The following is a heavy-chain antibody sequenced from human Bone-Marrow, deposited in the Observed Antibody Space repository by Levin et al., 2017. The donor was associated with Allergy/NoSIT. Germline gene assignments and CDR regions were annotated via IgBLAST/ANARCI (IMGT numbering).Heavy chain of an antibody. Sequence: SCTASGFSFSSYAMNWVRQAPGNGLEWVSTITSSSTQIYYVDSVKGRFTISRDNTNNSLFLQLNSLRAEDTAVDDCARGGQWLLPWWRDSWGQGTLVTVSS. V-gene: IGHV3-21*01. CDR1: GFSFSSYA. CDR2: ITSSSTQI. J-gene: IGHJ5*01. CDR3: ARGGQWLLPWWRDS. D-gene: IGHD6-19*01.